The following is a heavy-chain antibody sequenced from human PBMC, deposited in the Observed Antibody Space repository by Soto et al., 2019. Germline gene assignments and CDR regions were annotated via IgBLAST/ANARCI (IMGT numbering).Heavy chain of an antibody. CDR3: ARTRMIESWIDY. CDR1: GDSISTYY. CDR2: VYYSGST. D-gene: IGHD2-21*01. Sequence: PSETLSLTCDVSGDSISTYYWSWIRQPPGKGLEWIGYVYYSGSTLYNPSLEGRVTMSIDMSKKQVSLKLTSVIAADTAVYYCARTRMIESWIDYWGHGTLVTVSS. V-gene: IGHV4-59*01. J-gene: IGHJ4*01.